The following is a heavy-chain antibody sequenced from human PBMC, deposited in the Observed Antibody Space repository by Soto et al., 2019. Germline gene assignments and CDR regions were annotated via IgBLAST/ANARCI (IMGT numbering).Heavy chain of an antibody. CDR3: TTEAYDFWSGYLTV. CDR2: ISGSGGST. V-gene: IGHV3-23*01. J-gene: IGHJ3*01. D-gene: IGHD3-3*01. Sequence: GGSLRLSCAASEFIFSSYAMSWDRQAPGKGLEWVSAISGSGGSTYYADSVKGRFTISRDNSKNTLYLQMNSLKTEDTAVYYCTTEAYDFWSGYLTVWGQGTMVTVSS. CDR1: EFIFSSYA.